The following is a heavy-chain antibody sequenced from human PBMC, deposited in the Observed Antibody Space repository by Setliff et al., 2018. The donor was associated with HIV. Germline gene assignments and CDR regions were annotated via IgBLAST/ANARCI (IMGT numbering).Heavy chain of an antibody. J-gene: IGHJ5*02. Sequence: PGESLKISCAASGFTFSSYAMSWVRQAPGKGLEWVSVISGSGGTTYYADSVKGRFTISRDNSKNTVFLQMNSLRGEDTAVYYGRGCFDPWGQGTRSPSPQ. D-gene: IGHD3-10*01. V-gene: IGHV3-23*01. CDR1: GFTFSSYA. CDR2: ISGSGGTT. CDR3: RGCFDP.